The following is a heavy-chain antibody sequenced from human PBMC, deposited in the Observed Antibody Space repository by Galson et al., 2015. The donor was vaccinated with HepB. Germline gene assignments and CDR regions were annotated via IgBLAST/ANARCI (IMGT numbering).Heavy chain of an antibody. D-gene: IGHD3-22*01. Sequence: SVKVSCKASGGTFSSYAISWVRQAPGQGLEWMGGIIPIFGIANYAPKFQGRVTITADESTSTAYMELSSLRSEDTAVYYCARDGLGYYDSRGYYRGNAFDIWGQGTMVTVSS. CDR3: ARDGLGYYDSRGYYRGNAFDI. CDR2: IIPIFGIA. V-gene: IGHV1-69*13. J-gene: IGHJ3*02. CDR1: GGTFSSYA.